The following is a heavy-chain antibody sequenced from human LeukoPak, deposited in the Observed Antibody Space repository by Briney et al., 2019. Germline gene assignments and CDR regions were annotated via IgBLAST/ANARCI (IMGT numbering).Heavy chain of an antibody. Sequence: ASVKVSCKASGYTFTGYYMHWVRQAPGQGLEWMGWINPNNGGTNYAQNFQGRVTMTRDTSISTAYMELSGLRSDDTAVYYCARPRATVTTSVYFDYWGQGTLVTVSS. V-gene: IGHV1-2*02. CDR2: INPNNGGT. J-gene: IGHJ4*02. CDR1: GYTFTGYY. CDR3: ARPRATVTTSVYFDY. D-gene: IGHD4-17*01.